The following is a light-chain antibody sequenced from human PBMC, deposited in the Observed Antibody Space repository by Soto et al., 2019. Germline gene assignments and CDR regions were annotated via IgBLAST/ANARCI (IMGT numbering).Light chain of an antibody. CDR1: QSITTN. CDR2: GAS. Sequence: EKVLTQSPVTLSVSLGERATLSCRARQSITTNLAWYQQKPGQAPRLLIFGASNRATGIPARFSGSGSGTEFSLTIYSLQAEDSAIYYCQQYTDWPPLTFGGGTKVEI. V-gene: IGKV3-15*01. J-gene: IGKJ4*01. CDR3: QQYTDWPPLT.